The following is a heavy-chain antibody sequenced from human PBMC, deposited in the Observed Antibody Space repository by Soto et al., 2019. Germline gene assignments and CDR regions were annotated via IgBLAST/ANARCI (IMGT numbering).Heavy chain of an antibody. D-gene: IGHD7-27*01. CDR2: IYYRGNT. CDR1: GGSMSPYY. Sequence: SGTLSLTCSVLGGSMSPYYWSWIRQSPGKGLEWIANIYYRGNTNYNPSLESRVTISIDTSKNQFSLKLNSLTAADTAVYYCARHSKKTGDFDYYYGMDVWGQGTTVT. CDR3: ARHSKKTGDFDYYYGMDV. J-gene: IGHJ6*02. V-gene: IGHV4-59*08.